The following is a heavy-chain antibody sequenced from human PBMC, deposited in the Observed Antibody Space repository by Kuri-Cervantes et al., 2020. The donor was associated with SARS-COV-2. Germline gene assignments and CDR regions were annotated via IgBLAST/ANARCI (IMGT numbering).Heavy chain of an antibody. V-gene: IGHV3-53*01. J-gene: IGHJ4*02. CDR1: GFTVSSNY. Sequence: GGSLRLSCAASGFTVSSNYMSWVRQAPGKGLEWVSVIYSGGSTYYADSVKGRFTISRDISKNTLYLQMNSLRAEDTAVYYCAKGQVRYGDFDMWGQGTLVTVSS. D-gene: IGHD4-17*01. CDR2: IYSGGST. CDR3: AKGQVRYGDFDM.